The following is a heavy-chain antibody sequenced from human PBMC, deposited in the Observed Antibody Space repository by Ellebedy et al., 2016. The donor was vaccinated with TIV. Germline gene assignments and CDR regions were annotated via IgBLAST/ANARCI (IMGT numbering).Heavy chain of an antibody. D-gene: IGHD1-26*01. V-gene: IGHV1-2*02. CDR1: GYTFTSYG. J-gene: IGHJ3*02. Sequence: ASVKVSCKASGYTFTSYGISWVRQAPGQGLEWMGWINPNSGGANYAQKFQGRVTMTRDTSISTAYMELSRLRSDDTAVYFCARSGAGAIWVYDAFDIWGQGTMVTVSS. CDR2: INPNSGGA. CDR3: ARSGAGAIWVYDAFDI.